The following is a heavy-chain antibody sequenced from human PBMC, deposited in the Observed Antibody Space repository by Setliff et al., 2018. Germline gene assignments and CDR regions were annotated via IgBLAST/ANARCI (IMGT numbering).Heavy chain of an antibody. CDR2: ISAYNGDT. CDR3: ARKISVTGTIDY. CDR1: GYGFLSYG. D-gene: IGHD1-20*01. V-gene: IGHV1-18*01. Sequence: ASVKVSCKPSGYGFLSYGLSWVRQAPGQGLEWMGWISAYNGDTDYAQKFQGRVTMTTDTSTNTAYMELRSLTSGDTAIYYCARKISVTGTIDYWGQGTLVTVSS. J-gene: IGHJ4*02.